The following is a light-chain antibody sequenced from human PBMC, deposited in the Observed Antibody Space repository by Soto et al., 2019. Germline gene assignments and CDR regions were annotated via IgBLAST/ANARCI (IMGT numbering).Light chain of an antibody. CDR2: DAS. Sequence: EIVLTQSPGTLSLSPGGRATLSCSASQSVSSRSLAWYQQKPGQAPRLLIYDASSRATGIPDRFSGGGSGTDFTLTISRLEPEDFAVYYCQQFSSYPLTFGGGTKVDIK. V-gene: IGKV3-20*01. CDR1: QSVSSRS. J-gene: IGKJ4*01. CDR3: QQFSSYPLT.